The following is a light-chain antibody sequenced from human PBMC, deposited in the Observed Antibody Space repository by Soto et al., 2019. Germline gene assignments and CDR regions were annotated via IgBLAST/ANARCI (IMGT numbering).Light chain of an antibody. Sequence: EVVLTQSPATLSLSPGERATLSCRASESIGNYLAWYQQKLGQAPKLLIYDASHRAIGIPGRFSGDGSGTDFTLTIISLEPEDFAVYYCHWRSHWPPWLTFGGGTKVEIK. V-gene: IGKV3-11*01. CDR3: HWRSHWPPWLT. CDR2: DAS. CDR1: ESIGNY. J-gene: IGKJ4*01.